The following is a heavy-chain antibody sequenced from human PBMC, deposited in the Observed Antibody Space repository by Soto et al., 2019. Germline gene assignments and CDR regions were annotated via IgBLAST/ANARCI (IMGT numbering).Heavy chain of an antibody. CDR1: GYSFTSYW. D-gene: IGHD2-2*01. Sequence: GESLKISCKGSGYSFTSYWISWVRQMPGKGLEWMGRIDPSDSYTNYSPSFQGQVTISADKSISTAYLQWSSLKASDTAMYYCARLRGDLVPAATNWFDPWGQGTLVTVSS. J-gene: IGHJ5*02. V-gene: IGHV5-10-1*04. CDR3: ARLRGDLVPAATNWFDP. CDR2: IDPSDSYT.